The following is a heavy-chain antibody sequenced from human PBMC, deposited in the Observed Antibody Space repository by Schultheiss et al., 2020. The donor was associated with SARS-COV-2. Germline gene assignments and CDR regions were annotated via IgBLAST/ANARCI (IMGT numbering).Heavy chain of an antibody. CDR1: GFTFSSYA. D-gene: IGHD2-2*01. CDR3: AKVPLICSSTSCFYYMDV. J-gene: IGHJ6*03. CDR2: ISGSGGST. Sequence: GGSLRLSCAASGFTFSSYAMSWVRQAPGKGLEWVSAISGSGGSTYYADSVKGRFTISRDNSKNTLYLQMNSLRAEDTAVYYCAKVPLICSSTSCFYYMDVWGKGTTVTVSS. V-gene: IGHV3-23*01.